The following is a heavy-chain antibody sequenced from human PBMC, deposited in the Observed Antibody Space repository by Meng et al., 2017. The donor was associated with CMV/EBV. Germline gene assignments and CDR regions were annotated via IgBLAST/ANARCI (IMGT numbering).Heavy chain of an antibody. CDR3: ARGVIVGATGWLDP. V-gene: IGHV1-8*01. Sequence: SGYTFNSYDIKWVRQATGQGIEWMGWMKPNSGNTGYEQKFQGRGTMTRNTSISTAYMELSSLRSEDTAVYYCARGVIVGATGWLDPWGQGTLVTVSS. J-gene: IGHJ5*02. CDR1: GYTFNSYD. D-gene: IGHD1-26*01. CDR2: MKPNSGNT.